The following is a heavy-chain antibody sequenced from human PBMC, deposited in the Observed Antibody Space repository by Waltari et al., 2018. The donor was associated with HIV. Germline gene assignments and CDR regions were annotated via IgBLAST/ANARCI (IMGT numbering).Heavy chain of an antibody. CDR1: GRIFSIYG. J-gene: IGHJ4*02. CDR3: ASAAGPFDN. Sequence: QVQLVESGGGVVQPGRSLRLSCEASGRIFSIYGMHWVRQAPGNGLEWVAVIWSDGSNKYYADSVKGRFTISRENSKNTLYLQMNSLRAEDTAVYYCASAAGPFDNWGQGTLVTVSS. CDR2: IWSDGSNK. D-gene: IGHD6-13*01. V-gene: IGHV3-33*01.